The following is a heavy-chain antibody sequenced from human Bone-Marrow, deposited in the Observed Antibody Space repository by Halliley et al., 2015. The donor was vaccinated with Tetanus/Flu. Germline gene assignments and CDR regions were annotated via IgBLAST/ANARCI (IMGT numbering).Heavy chain of an antibody. D-gene: IGHD6-6*01. V-gene: IGHV3-11*01. CDR2: ISSSGNYI. J-gene: IGHJ6*02. Sequence: SLRLSCAASGFTFSDYYMTWIRQAPGKGLEWVSYISSSGNYIYYADSVKGRFTISRDSAKNSLFLQMISLRAEDTAVYYCTRGLRNRPDYYYPMAVWGQGPTVPVSS. CDR1: GFTFSDYY. CDR3: TRGLRNRPDYYYPMAV.